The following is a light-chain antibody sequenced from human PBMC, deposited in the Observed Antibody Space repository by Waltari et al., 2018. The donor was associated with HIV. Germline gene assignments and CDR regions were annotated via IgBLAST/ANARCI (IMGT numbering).Light chain of an antibody. Sequence: DIQMTQSPSSLSASVGDRVTITCRACQSFTNYLNWYQQKPGKAPKLLIYTASSLQSGVPSRFSGSGSGTDFTLTISSLQPEDFATYYCQQSYSNPRTFGHGTKVEIK. CDR2: TAS. J-gene: IGKJ1*01. CDR1: QSFTNY. V-gene: IGKV1-39*01. CDR3: QQSYSNPRT.